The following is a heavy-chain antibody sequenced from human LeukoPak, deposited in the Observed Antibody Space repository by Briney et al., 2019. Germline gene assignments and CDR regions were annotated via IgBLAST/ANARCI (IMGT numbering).Heavy chain of an antibody. J-gene: IGHJ4*02. V-gene: IGHV3-48*03. CDR2: ISSSGSTI. D-gene: IGHD6-6*01. Sequence: PGGSLRLSCAASGFTFSSYDMNWVRQAPGKGLEWVSYISSSGSTIYYADSVKGRFTISRDNAKNSLYLQMNSLRAEDTAVYYCASDTFESSSSLTNWGQGTLVTVSS. CDR3: ASDTFESSSSLTN. CDR1: GFTFSSYD.